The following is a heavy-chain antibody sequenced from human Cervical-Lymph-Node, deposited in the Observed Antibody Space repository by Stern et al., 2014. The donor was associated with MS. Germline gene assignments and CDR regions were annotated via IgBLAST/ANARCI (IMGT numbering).Heavy chain of an antibody. CDR1: GYTFAGYH. CDR3: ARDRDFSSWGDFDY. D-gene: IGHD6-13*01. J-gene: IGHJ4*02. Sequence: VQLVQSGAEVKTPGASVKVSCKASGYTFAGYHVQWVRQAPGQGLEWMGWILPKTGDTNYAQKFQGRVSMTGDTSISTAYMELSGLTFDDTATYYRARDRDFSSWGDFDYWGQGTLVTVSP. CDR2: ILPKTGDT. V-gene: IGHV1-2*02.